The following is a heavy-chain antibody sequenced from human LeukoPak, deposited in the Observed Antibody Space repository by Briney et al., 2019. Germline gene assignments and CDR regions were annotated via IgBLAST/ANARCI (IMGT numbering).Heavy chain of an antibody. V-gene: IGHV3-23*01. CDR3: ATYRQVLLPFEA. J-gene: IGHJ5*02. D-gene: IGHD5-18*01. CDR1: GFTFSTFA. CDR2: IFQGGGEI. Sequence: GGSLRLSCAASGFTFSTFAMIWVRQPPGKGLEWASSIFQGGGEIHYADSVRGRFTISRDNSKSTLFLQMNSLRAEDTAIYYCATYRQVLLPFEAWGQGTLVTVSS.